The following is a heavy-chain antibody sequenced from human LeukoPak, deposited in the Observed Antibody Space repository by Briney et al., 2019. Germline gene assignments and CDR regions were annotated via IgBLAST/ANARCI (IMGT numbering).Heavy chain of an antibody. V-gene: IGHV3-53*01. CDR3: ARGVYNWNDAPAADY. D-gene: IGHD1-20*01. CDR1: GFTVSNNY. J-gene: IGHJ4*02. CDR2: LYSGGNT. Sequence: GGSLRLSCAASGFTVSNNYMSWVRQAPGKGLEWVSVLYSGGNTYYTDSVKGRFAISRDYSRNTVYLQMNSLRAEDTAVYYCARGVYNWNDAPAADYWGQGTLVTVSS.